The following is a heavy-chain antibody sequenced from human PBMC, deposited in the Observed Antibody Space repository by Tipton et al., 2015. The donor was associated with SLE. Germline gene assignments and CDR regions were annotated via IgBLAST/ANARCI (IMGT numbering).Heavy chain of an antibody. V-gene: IGHV4-34*01. CDR1: GGSFSGYY. CDR3: ARHIVVVPEAFDI. CDR2: INHSGST. D-gene: IGHD2-21*01. J-gene: IGHJ3*02. Sequence: TLSLTCAVYGGSFSGYYWSWIRQPPGKGLEWIGEINHSGSTNYNPSLKSRVTISVDTPKNQFSLKLSSVTAADTAVYYCARHIVVVPEAFDIWGQGTMVTVSS.